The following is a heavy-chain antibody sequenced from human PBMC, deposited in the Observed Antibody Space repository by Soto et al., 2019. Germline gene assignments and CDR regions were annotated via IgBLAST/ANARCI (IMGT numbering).Heavy chain of an antibody. D-gene: IGHD5-12*01. CDR2: IIPIFGTA. CDR1: GGTFSSYA. J-gene: IGHJ5*02. Sequence: VKVSCKASGGTFSSYAISWVRQAPGQGLEWMGGIIPIFGTANYAQKFQGRVTITADESTSTAYMELSSLRSEDTAVYYCARGASMGVATSGSWGQGTLVTVSP. CDR3: ARGASMGVATSGS. V-gene: IGHV1-69*13.